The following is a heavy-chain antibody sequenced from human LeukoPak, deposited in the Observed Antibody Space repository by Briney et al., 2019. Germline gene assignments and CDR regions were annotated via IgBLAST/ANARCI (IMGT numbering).Heavy chain of an antibody. Sequence: GESLKISCKGSGYSFTTYWIGWVRQMPGKGLESMGIIYPGGSDTKYSPSFQGQVTISADKSISTAYLRWSSLKTSDTAMYYCVRLDSSGWYYFDYWGQGTLVTVSS. J-gene: IGHJ4*02. CDR3: VRLDSSGWYYFDY. CDR1: GYSFTTYW. CDR2: IYPGGSDT. V-gene: IGHV5-51*01. D-gene: IGHD6-19*01.